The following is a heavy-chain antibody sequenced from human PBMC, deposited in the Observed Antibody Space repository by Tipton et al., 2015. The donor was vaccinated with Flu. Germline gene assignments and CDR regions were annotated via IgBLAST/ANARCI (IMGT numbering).Heavy chain of an antibody. CDR1: GGSISSYY. V-gene: IGHV4-59*01. Sequence: TLSLTCTVSGGSISSYYWSWIRQPPGKGLGWIGYIYYCGSTNYNPSLKSRVTISVDTSKNQFSLKLSSVTAADTAVYYCARDSHITGTTGALDIWGQGTMVTFSP. CDR3: ARDSHITGTTGALDI. J-gene: IGHJ3*02. D-gene: IGHD1-20*01. CDR2: IYYCGST.